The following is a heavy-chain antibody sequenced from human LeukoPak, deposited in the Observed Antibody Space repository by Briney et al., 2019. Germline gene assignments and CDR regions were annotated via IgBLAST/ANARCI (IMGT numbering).Heavy chain of an antibody. J-gene: IGHJ4*02. CDR3: ANTDYVDY. CDR1: GFTFSSYA. D-gene: IGHD2-8*02. V-gene: IGHV3-23*01. Sequence: GGSLRLSCAASGFTFSSYAMSWVRQAPGKGLEWVSGISGGGGSTYYADSVKGRFTISRDNAKNSLYLQLNSLRAEDTAVYYCANTDYVDYWGQGTLVTVSS. CDR2: ISGGGGST.